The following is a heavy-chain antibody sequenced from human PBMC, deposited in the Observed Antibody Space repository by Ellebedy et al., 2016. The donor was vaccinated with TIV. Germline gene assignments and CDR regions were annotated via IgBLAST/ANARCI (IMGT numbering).Heavy chain of an antibody. D-gene: IGHD6-19*01. Sequence: ASVTVSCXASGYTFITHGLSWVRQAPGQGLEWTGWISAYNGNTKYAQKFHDRVTMTTDTSTSTAYMELRRLRSDDTAVYYCARDLGITMAPYYFDYWGQGTLVTVSS. J-gene: IGHJ4*02. CDR1: GYTFITHG. V-gene: IGHV1-18*01. CDR3: ARDLGITMAPYYFDY. CDR2: ISAYNGNT.